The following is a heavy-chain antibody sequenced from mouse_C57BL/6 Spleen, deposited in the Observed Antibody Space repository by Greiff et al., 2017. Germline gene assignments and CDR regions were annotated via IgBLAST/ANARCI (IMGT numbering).Heavy chain of an antibody. J-gene: IGHJ2*01. CDR2: IDPENGDT. V-gene: IGHV14-4*01. CDR3: TTSHGTYGGY. CDR1: GFNIKDDY. Sequence: EVQLQQSGAELVRPGASVKLSCTASGFNIKDDYMHWVKQRPEQGLEWIGWIDPENGDTEYASKFQGKATITADTSSNTAYLQLSSLTSEDTAVYYCTTSHGTYGGYWGKGTTLTVSS. D-gene: IGHD2-1*01.